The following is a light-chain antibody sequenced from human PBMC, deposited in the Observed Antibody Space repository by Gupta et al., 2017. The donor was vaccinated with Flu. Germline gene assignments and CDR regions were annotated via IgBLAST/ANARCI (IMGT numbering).Light chain of an antibody. CDR2: DVR. J-gene: IGLJ2*01. Sequence: QSALTQPASVSGSPGQSINISCTGTSSDIGTYNYVSWSQQYPGRAPKLMIYDVRNRPSGISDRFSGSKSGNTASLTISGLQAEDEADYYCSSYSATGALALFGGGTKVTAL. CDR1: SSDIGTYNY. CDR3: SSYSATGALAL. V-gene: IGLV2-14*03.